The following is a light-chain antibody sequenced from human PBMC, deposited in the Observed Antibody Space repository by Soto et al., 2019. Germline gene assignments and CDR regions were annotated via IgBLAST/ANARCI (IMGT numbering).Light chain of an antibody. V-gene: IGKV3-11*01. J-gene: IGKJ4*01. CDR3: QQRSNWPPT. CDR2: DAS. CDR1: QSVSSY. Sequence: EIVSTQSPSTLSLSPGERATLSCRASQSVSSYLAWYQQKPGQAPRLLIYDASNRATGIPARFSGSGSGTDFTLTISSLEPEDFAVYYCQQRSNWPPTFGGGTK.